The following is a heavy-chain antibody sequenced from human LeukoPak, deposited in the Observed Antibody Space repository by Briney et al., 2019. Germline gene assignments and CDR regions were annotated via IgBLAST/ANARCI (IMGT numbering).Heavy chain of an antibody. CDR2: VSSSGIHT. V-gene: IGHV3-48*03. D-gene: IGHD6-19*01. Sequence: GGSLRLSCAVSGFTFSTYAMHWVRQAPGKGLEWVSYVSSSGIHTEYADSVKGRFTVSRDSAKNSLYLQMNSLRAEDTAVYYCARDVFDSSGLGWFDPWGQGTLVTVSS. CDR3: ARDVFDSSGLGWFDP. CDR1: GFTFSTYA. J-gene: IGHJ5*02.